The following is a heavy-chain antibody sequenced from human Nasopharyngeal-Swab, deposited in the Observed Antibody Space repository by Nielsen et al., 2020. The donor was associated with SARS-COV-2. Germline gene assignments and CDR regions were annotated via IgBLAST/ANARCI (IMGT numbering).Heavy chain of an antibody. CDR2: ISSSSSTI. D-gene: IGHD3-10*01. V-gene: IGHV3-48*02. J-gene: IGHJ4*02. CDR3: AREATMVRGGRGY. CDR1: GFTFSSYS. Sequence: ETLSLTCAASGFTFSSYSMNWVRQAPGKGLEWVSYISSSSSTIYYADSVKGRFTISRDNAKNSLYLQMNSLRDEDTAVYYCAREATMVRGGRGYWGQGTLVTVSS.